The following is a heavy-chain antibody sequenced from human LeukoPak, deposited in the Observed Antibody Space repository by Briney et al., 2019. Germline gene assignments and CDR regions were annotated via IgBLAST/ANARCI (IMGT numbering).Heavy chain of an antibody. Sequence: GESLKISCMGSGYSFTKHWIAWVRQMPGKGLEWMGIIYPGDSDTRYSPSFQGQVTISADKSISTAYLQWRTLKASDTAIYYCAREYSGYDSHFDYWGQGTLVTVSS. CDR1: GYSFTKHW. CDR2: IYPGDSDT. J-gene: IGHJ4*02. V-gene: IGHV5-51*01. CDR3: AREYSGYDSHFDY. D-gene: IGHD5-12*01.